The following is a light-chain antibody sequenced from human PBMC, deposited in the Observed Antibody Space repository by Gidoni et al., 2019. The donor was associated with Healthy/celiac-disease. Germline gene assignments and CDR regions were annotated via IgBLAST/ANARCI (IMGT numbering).Light chain of an antibody. V-gene: IGKV3-11*01. CDR3: QQRSNWPT. CDR2: DAS. J-gene: IGKJ4*01. CDR1: QSVSSY. Sequence: EIMLTQSPPSLSLSSGGRATLSCRASQSVSSYLAWYQQKPHQAPSLLIYDASNRATGIPARFSGSGSGTDFTLTISSLEPEDFAVYYCQQRSNWPTFGGGTKVEIK.